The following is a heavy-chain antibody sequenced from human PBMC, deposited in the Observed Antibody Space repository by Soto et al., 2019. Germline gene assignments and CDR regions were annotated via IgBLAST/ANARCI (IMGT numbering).Heavy chain of an antibody. Sequence: QVTLKESGPVLVKPTEPLTLRCTVSGVSISDSELGVSWIRQPPGQPLEWLAQIDSSGEKSYWTFLKTRPAISTDTSNSHIVLTMKNMDPVDTATYYCARRHLAVGARPGFDPGGQGIPLTVSS. CDR3: ARRHLAVGARPGFDP. J-gene: IGHJ5*02. V-gene: IGHV2-26*01. D-gene: IGHD1-26*01. CDR1: GVSISDSELG. CDR2: IDSSGEK.